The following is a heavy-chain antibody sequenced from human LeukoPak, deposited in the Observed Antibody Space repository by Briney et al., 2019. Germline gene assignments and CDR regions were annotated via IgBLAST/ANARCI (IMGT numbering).Heavy chain of an antibody. CDR1: GFTFSSHG. V-gene: IGHV3-33*01. CDR2: IWYDASEK. Sequence: GGSLRLSCVASGFTFSSHGMHWVRQAPGKGLEWVAVIWYDASEKYYADSVKGRFTISRDNSKNTLYLQMNSLRAEDTAVYYCARWGDNKILDYWGQGTLVTVSS. CDR3: ARWGDNKILDY. D-gene: IGHD3-16*01. J-gene: IGHJ4*02.